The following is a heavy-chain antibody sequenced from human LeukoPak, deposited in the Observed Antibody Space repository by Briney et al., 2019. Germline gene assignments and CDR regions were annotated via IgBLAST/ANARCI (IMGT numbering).Heavy chain of an antibody. CDR3: ARQSSIAARGLYYFDY. D-gene: IGHD6-6*01. CDR1: GGSISSSSYY. CDR2: IYYSGGT. J-gene: IGHJ4*02. V-gene: IGHV4-39*01. Sequence: PSETLSLTCTVSGGSISSSSYYWGWIRQPPGKGLEWIGSIYYSGGTYYSPSLKSRVTISVDTSKNQFSLKLSSVTAADTAVYYCARQSSIAARGLYYFDYWGQGTLVTVSS.